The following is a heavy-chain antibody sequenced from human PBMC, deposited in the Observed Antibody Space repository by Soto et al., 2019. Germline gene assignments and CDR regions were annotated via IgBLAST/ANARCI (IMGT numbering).Heavy chain of an antibody. CDR1: GGSISSYY. CDR2: IYYSGST. D-gene: IGHD1-26*01. Sequence: QVQLQESGPGLVKPSETLSLTCTVSGGSISSYYWSWIRQPPGKGLEWIGYIYYSGSTNYNPSLKSRVTISVDTSKSQFSLKLSSVTAADTAVYYCARGGLSGSYYFYFDYWGQGTLVTVSS. V-gene: IGHV4-59*01. CDR3: ARGGLSGSYYFYFDY. J-gene: IGHJ4*02.